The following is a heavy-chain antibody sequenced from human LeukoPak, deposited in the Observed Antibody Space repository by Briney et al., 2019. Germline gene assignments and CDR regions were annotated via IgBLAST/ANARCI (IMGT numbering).Heavy chain of an antibody. V-gene: IGHV1-3*01. D-gene: IGHD5-18*01. CDR1: GYTLTELS. CDR2: INAGNGNT. CDR3: ARSHSYGYVAYLMDV. Sequence: GASVKVSCKVSGYTLTELSMHWVRQAPGQRLEWMGWINAGNGNTKYSQKFQGRVTITRDTSASTAYMELSSLRSEDTAVYYCARSHSYGYVAYLMDVWGQGSTVTVSS. J-gene: IGHJ6*02.